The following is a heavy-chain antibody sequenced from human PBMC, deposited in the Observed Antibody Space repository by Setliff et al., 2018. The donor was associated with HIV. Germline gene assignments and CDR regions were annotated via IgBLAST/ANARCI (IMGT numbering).Heavy chain of an antibody. Sequence: LRLSCAASGFTFSSYSMNWVRQAPGKGLEWVSYISSSSSYTHYADSVKGRFTISRDNVKNSLYLQMNSLRAEDTAVYYCAKDRTSYGDYVLGPSFDLWGRGTLVTVSS. J-gene: IGHJ2*01. CDR2: ISSSSSYT. V-gene: IGHV3-21*01. CDR1: GFTFSSYS. D-gene: IGHD4-17*01. CDR3: AKDRTSYGDYVLGPSFDL.